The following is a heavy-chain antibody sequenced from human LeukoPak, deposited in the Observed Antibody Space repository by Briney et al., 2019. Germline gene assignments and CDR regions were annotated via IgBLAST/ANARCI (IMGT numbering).Heavy chain of an antibody. D-gene: IGHD6-25*01. J-gene: IGHJ3*02. Sequence: GGSLRLSCAASGFTFSSYAMHWVRQAPGKGLEWVAVISYDGSNKYYADSVKGRFTISRDNSKNTLYLQMNSLRAEDTAIYYCAKPGGPGIAARGAFDIWGQGTMVTVSS. V-gene: IGHV3-30-3*02. CDR2: ISYDGSNK. CDR1: GFTFSSYA. CDR3: AKPGGPGIAARGAFDI.